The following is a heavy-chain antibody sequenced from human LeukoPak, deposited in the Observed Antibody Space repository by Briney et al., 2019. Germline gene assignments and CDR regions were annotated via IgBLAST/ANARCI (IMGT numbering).Heavy chain of an antibody. CDR3: ARLVSGDTAILPPYYYMDV. Sequence: PSETLSLTCSVSGGSMRRSNDYWGLVRQPPGKGLEWIGNVYYTGTTFYNPSLKSRVTISVDTSKNQFSLKVRSVTAADTANYYCARLVSGDTAILPPYYYMDVWGKGTTVIVSS. V-gene: IGHV4-39*01. CDR1: GGSMRRSNDY. CDR2: VYYTGTT. J-gene: IGHJ6*03. D-gene: IGHD2-21*02.